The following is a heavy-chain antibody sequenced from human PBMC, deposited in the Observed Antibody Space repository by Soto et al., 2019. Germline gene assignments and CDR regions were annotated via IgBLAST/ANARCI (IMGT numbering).Heavy chain of an antibody. CDR3: ARHRNPSSKIHGMDV. D-gene: IGHD6-6*01. CDR2: ISSSSDYI. Sequence: ESGGGLVEPGGSLRLSCAPSGLTFSTYSMNWVRQAPGKGLEWVSSISSSSDYIYYSESVKGRFTISRDNAKNSLFLQMNSLRADDTAVYYCARHRNPSSKIHGMDVWGQGTTVTVS. J-gene: IGHJ6*02. CDR1: GLTFSTYS. V-gene: IGHV3-21*01.